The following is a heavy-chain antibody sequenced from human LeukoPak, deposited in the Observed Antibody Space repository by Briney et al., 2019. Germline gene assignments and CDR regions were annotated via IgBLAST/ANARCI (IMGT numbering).Heavy chain of an antibody. J-gene: IGHJ4*02. CDR1: GGSISSGGYYW. CDR3: GSVFGY. V-gene: IGHV3-74*01. Sequence: LSLTCTVSGGSISSGGYYWMHWVRQAPGKGLVWVSRINSEGSSTSYADSVKGRFTISRDNAKNTLYLQMNSLRAEDTAVYYCGSVFGYWGQGALVTVSS. CDR2: INSEGSST.